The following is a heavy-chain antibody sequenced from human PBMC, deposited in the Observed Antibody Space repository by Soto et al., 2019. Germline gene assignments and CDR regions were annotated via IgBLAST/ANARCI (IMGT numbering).Heavy chain of an antibody. D-gene: IGHD4-17*01. CDR2: IYYTGST. Sequence: TLSLTCTVSGGSFSSGDYYWSWVHQPPGKGLEWIGYIYYTGSTFNNPSLKSRVSISIDTSKTQFSLKLSSVTAADTAVYYCARIHFGDEPSYYYYGMDVWGQGTTVTVSS. V-gene: IGHV4-30-4*01. CDR3: ARIHFGDEPSYYYYGMDV. J-gene: IGHJ6*02. CDR1: GGSFSSGDYY.